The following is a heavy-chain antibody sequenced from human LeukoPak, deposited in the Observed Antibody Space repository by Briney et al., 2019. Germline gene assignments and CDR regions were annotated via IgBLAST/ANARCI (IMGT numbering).Heavy chain of an antibody. D-gene: IGHD3-3*01. Sequence: ASVKVSCKASGYTFTSYGISWVRQAPGQGLEWMGWISAYNGNTNYAQKLQDRVTMTTDTSTSTAYMELRSLRSDDTAVYYCARDSPVDYDFWSGYPNLYYGMDVWGQGTTVTVSS. CDR2: ISAYNGNT. J-gene: IGHJ6*02. CDR1: GYTFTSYG. CDR3: ARDSPVDYDFWSGYPNLYYGMDV. V-gene: IGHV1-18*01.